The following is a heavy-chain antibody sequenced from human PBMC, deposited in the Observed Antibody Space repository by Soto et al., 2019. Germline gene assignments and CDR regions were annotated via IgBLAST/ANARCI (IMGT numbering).Heavy chain of an antibody. V-gene: IGHV4-59*01. CDR3: ARVWGGAFDI. D-gene: IGHD3-10*01. Sequence: SETLSLTCTVSGPPISSYYWNWIRPPPGKGLEWIGYIYYSGSTNYNPSLKSRVTISVDTSKNQFSLKLSSVTAADTAVYYCARVWGGAFDIWGQGTMVTVSS. CDR2: IYYSGST. CDR1: GPPISSYY. J-gene: IGHJ3*02.